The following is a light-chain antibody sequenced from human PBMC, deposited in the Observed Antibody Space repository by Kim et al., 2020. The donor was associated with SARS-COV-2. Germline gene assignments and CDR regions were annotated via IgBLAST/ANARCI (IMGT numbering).Light chain of an antibody. J-gene: IGLJ2*01. CDR1: SSDVRGYNY. V-gene: IGLV2-14*03. CDR2: DVS. Sequence: GQTSTMSGTGTSSDVRGYNYVSWYQQHPGKAPKLKIYDVSKRPSGVSNRFSGSKSGNTASLTISGLQAEDEADYYCSSYTSSNTVVFGGGTQLTVL. CDR3: SSYTSSNTVV.